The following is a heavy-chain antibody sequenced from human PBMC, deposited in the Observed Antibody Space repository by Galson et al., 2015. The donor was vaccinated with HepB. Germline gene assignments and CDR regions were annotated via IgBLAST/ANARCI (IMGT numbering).Heavy chain of an antibody. V-gene: IGHV3-30*02. J-gene: IGHJ3*02. CDR3: ANVVRGVLHGAAFDI. CDR2: IRYDGSNK. Sequence: SLRLSCAASGFTFSSYGMRWVRQAPGKGLEWVAFIRYDGSNKYYADSVKGRFTISRDNSKNTLYLQMNSLRAEDTAVYYCANVVRGVLHGAAFDIWGQGTMVTVSS. D-gene: IGHD3-10*01. CDR1: GFTFSSYG.